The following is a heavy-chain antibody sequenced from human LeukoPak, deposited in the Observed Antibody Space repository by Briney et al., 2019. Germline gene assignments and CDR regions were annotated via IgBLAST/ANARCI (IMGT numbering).Heavy chain of an antibody. CDR3: ARVVADYGDYRPFVY. CDR1: GYTFTSYY. D-gene: IGHD4-17*01. Sequence: ASVKVSCKASGYTFTSYYMHWVRQAPGQGLEWMGIINPSGGSTSYAQKFQGRVTMTRDTSTSTVYMELSSLRSEDTAVYYCARVVADYGDYRPFVYWGQGTLVTVSS. V-gene: IGHV1-46*01. CDR2: INPSGGST. J-gene: IGHJ4*02.